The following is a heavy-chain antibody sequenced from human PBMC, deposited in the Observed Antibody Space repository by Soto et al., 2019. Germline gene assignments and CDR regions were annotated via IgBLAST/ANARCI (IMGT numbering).Heavy chain of an antibody. V-gene: IGHV4-34*02. D-gene: IGHD3-16*01. J-gene: IGHJ4*02. CDR3: SRGRDAYKMGNY. Sequence: QVQLQQWGAGLLKPSETLSLTCAVYGGSFSGYFWSWIRQPPGKGPEWIGEIDHSGNINYNPSLQSRTTISVDTSKNQFSLKLNSVTAADTAVYYCSRGRDAYKMGNYWGQGTLVTVSS. CDR2: IDHSGNI. CDR1: GGSFSGYF.